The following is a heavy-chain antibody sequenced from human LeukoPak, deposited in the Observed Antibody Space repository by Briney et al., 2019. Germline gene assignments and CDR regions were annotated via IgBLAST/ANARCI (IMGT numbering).Heavy chain of an antibody. D-gene: IGHD4-17*01. CDR1: GFSISRGYY. CDR3: AREGPVRRRGLSAAFDI. J-gene: IGHJ3*02. CDR2: IYHSGTT. Sequence: SETRSPTCAVSGFSISRGYYWGCIRQPPGKGLEWIGTIYHSGTTYYNPSLQSRVTISVDTSKNQFSLKMRSVTAADTAVYYCAREGPVRRRGLSAAFDIWGHGKLVTVSS. V-gene: IGHV4-38-2*02.